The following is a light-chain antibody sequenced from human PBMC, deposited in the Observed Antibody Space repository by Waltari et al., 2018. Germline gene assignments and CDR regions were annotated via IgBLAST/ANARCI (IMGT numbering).Light chain of an antibody. V-gene: IGKV1-8*01. J-gene: IGKJ1*01. CDR2: AAS. Sequence: AIRMTQSPSSFSASTGDRVTINCRASQGISSYLAWYQQKPGKAPKLLIYAASTLQIGVPSRFSGSGSGTDFTLTISCLQSEDVATYYYKQYYSYPRTFGQGTKVEIK. CDR1: QGISSY. CDR3: KQYYSYPRT.